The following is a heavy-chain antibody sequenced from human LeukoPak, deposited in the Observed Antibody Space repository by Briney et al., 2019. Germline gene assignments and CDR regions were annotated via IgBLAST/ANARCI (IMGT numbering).Heavy chain of an antibody. J-gene: IGHJ3*01. V-gene: IGHV1-58*02. Sequence: SVKVSCKASGFTFSNSAIQWVRQARGQRLEWIGWIGLAGGNTNYAQTLQGRITITRDMSTSTAYMELTSLRSDDTAVYYCAAEIYGGNTDCCTFDFWGPGTPVTVSS. CDR3: AAEIYGGNTDCCTFDF. D-gene: IGHD4-23*01. CDR1: GFTFSNSA. CDR2: IGLAGGNT.